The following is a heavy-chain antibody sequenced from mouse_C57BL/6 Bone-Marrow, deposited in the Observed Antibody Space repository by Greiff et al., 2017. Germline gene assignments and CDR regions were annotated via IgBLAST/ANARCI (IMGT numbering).Heavy chain of an antibody. J-gene: IGHJ3*01. V-gene: IGHV5-9*01. D-gene: IGHD1-1*01. CDR3: ARPGSGDYYGSSYVQFAY. CDR2: ISGGGGNT. Sequence: EVMLVESGGGLVKPGGSLKLSCAASGFTFSSYTMSWVRQTPEKRLEWVATISGGGGNTYYPDSVKGRFTISRGNAKNTLYLQMSSLRAEDTALYYCARPGSGDYYGSSYVQFAYWGQGTLVTVSA. CDR1: GFTFSSYT.